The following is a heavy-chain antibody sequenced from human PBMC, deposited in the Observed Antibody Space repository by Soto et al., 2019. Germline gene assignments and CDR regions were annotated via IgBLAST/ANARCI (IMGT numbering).Heavy chain of an antibody. CDR3: ARDRDKWFGELVLLGWFDP. CDR1: GYTFSSYC. D-gene: IGHD3-10*01. V-gene: IGHV1-18*01. Sequence: ASVKVSCKASGYTFSSYCISWVRQAPGQGVEWMGWISAYNGNTNYAQKLQGRVTMTTDTSTSTAYMELRSLRSDDTAVYYCARDRDKWFGELVLLGWFDPWGQGTLVTVSS. J-gene: IGHJ5*02. CDR2: ISAYNGNT.